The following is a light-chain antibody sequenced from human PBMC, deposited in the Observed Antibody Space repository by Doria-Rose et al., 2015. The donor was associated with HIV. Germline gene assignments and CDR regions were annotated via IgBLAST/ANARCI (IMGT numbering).Light chain of an antibody. CDR2: WAP. Sequence: DIRMTQSPESLGMSLGERAALNCKSNQSLLYTSKNYLAWYQQKPGQPPKLLIYWAPTRQSAVPARFSGSGSGTDFTLTISSLEAEDVAVYYCQQYYDTPSFGPGTTVDIK. CDR1: QSLLYTSKNY. V-gene: IGKV4-1*01. J-gene: IGKJ3*01. CDR3: QQYYDTPS.